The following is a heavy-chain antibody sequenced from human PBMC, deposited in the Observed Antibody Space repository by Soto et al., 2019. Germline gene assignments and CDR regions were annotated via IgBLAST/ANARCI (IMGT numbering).Heavy chain of an antibody. CDR2: ISSSSSYT. CDR1: GFTFSDYY. D-gene: IGHD3-9*01. V-gene: IGHV3-11*06. CDR3: ARDTYYDILTGLDV. J-gene: IGHJ6*02. Sequence: GGSLRLSCAASGFTFSDYYMSWIRQAPGKGLEWVSYISSSSSYTNYADSVKGRFTISRDNAKNSLYLQMNSLRAEDTAVYYCARDTYYDILTGLDVWGQGTTVTVSS.